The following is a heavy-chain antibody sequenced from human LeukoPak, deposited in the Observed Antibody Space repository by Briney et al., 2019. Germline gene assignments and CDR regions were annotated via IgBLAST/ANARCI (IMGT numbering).Heavy chain of an antibody. CDR2: IHPSDDSP. Sequence: ASVKVSCKASGYTFTSYHMHWVRQAPGQGLEWMAIIHPSDDSPTYAQNFQGRVTTTSDTSASTVYMELSSLNFEDTAVYYCARDSSKWAIAYWGQGTLVTVSS. J-gene: IGHJ4*02. V-gene: IGHV1-46*01. D-gene: IGHD1-26*01. CDR3: ARDSSKWAIAY. CDR1: GYTFTSYH.